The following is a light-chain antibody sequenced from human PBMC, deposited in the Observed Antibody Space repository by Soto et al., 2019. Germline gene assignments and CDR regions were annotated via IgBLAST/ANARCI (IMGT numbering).Light chain of an antibody. CDR1: ERLDFH. Sequence: VLPQSPPSLPLSPGKRATLSCRARERLDFHLAWYQQKPGQAPRILICDASVRATGTPTRISGSGSGTDFPLTISSLDPEYFALYYCQHRSTRPTFGQGTRLEIK. J-gene: IGKJ5*01. CDR3: QHRSTRPT. CDR2: DAS. V-gene: IGKV3-11*01.